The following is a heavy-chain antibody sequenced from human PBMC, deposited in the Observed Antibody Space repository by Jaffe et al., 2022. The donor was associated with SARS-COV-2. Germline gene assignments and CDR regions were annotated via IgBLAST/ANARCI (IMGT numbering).Heavy chain of an antibody. CDR2: TWFQSEWYQ. J-gene: IGHJ4*02. D-gene: IGHD3-10*01. Sequence: QVQLQQSGPGLVKPSQTLSLSCAISGDSVSSNSATWNWIRQSPSRGLEWLGRTWFQSEWYQGYAPSVRNRIAIKVDTSTNQFSLQLSSLTPEDTAVYYCARGSMIRGVPFDYWGQGTLVSVSS. V-gene: IGHV6-1*01. CDR3: ARGSMIRGVPFDY. CDR1: GDSVSSNSAT.